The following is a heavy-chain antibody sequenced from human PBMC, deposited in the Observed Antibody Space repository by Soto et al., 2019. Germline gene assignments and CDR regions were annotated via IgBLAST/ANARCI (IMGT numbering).Heavy chain of an antibody. Sequence: ASVKVSFKASGYTFISYAIYWVRQAPGQGLDWMGMINPRDGTTLYAQKFQGRVTMTRDTSTSTLYMELSSLRSEDTALYYCARGGGTLDYWGQGTLVTVS. CDR2: INPRDGTT. V-gene: IGHV1-46*01. CDR3: ARGGGTLDY. CDR1: GYTFISYA. J-gene: IGHJ4*02.